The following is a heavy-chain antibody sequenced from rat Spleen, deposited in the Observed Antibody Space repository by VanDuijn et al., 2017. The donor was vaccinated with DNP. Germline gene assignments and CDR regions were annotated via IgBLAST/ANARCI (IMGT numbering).Heavy chain of an antibody. CDR3: ARVAVTTYYWYFDF. CDR1: GFTFSNYG. V-gene: IGHV5S13*01. Sequence: EVQLVESGGGLVQPGRSLKLSCAASGFTFSNYGMAWVRQATTKGLEWVASITNSGGSTYYRDSVKGRITISRDNAKSTLYLQMDSLRSEDTATYYCARVAVTTYYWYFDFGGPGTMVTVSS. J-gene: IGHJ1*01. CDR2: ITNSGGST. D-gene: IGHD1-11*01.